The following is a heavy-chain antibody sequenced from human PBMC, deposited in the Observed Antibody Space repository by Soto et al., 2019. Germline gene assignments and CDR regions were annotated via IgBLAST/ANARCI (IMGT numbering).Heavy chain of an antibody. CDR1: RDTFNKYA. CDR3: ARGETYLGV. J-gene: IGHJ6*02. Sequence: QVQLVQSGAEVKKPGSSVKVSCKTSRDTFNKYAFNWVRQAPGQGLEWMGWIIPIFSSRNYAEKFQSRVTITADDSTSTAYMELRILRFEDKAVYYCARGETYLGVWGQGTTVTVSS. D-gene: IGHD3-16*01. V-gene: IGHV1-69*01. CDR2: IIPIFSSR.